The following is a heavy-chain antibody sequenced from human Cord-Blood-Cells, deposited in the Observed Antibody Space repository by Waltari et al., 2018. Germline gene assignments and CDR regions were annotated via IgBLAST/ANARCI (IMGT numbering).Heavy chain of an antibody. CDR3: ATIAPTGDGGVDY. Sequence: QVQLVQSGAEVKKPGASVKVSCKASGYTFTGYYMHWVRQAPGQGLEWMGWINSNSGGTNYAQKFQGRVTMTRDTSISTAYMELSRLRSDDTAVYYCATIAPTGDGGVDYWGQGTLVTVSS. D-gene: IGHD3-16*01. CDR2: INSNSGGT. CDR1: GYTFTGYY. V-gene: IGHV1-2*02. J-gene: IGHJ4*02.